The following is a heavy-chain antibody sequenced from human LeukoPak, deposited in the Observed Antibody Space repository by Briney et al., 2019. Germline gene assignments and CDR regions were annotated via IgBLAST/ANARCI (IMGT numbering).Heavy chain of an antibody. J-gene: IGHJ6*03. CDR1: GFTFSSYS. CDR2: ISSTSSYI. Sequence: PGGSLRLSCAASGFTFSSYSMNWVRQAPGKGLQWVTSISSTSSYIYYADSVKGRFTISRDNAKSSLYLQMNNLRAEDTAVYYCARHQKNVGAWSNYYMDVWGKGTTVTVSS. CDR3: ARHQKNVGAWSNYYMDV. D-gene: IGHD1-26*01. V-gene: IGHV3-21*01.